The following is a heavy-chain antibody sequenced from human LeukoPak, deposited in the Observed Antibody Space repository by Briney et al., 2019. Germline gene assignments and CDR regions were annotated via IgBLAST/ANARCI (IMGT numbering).Heavy chain of an antibody. CDR2: IYYSGST. Sequence: SETLSLTCTVSGGSISSYYWSWIRQPPGKGLEWIGYIYYSGSTNYNPSLKSRVTKSVDTSKNQFSLKLSSVTAADTAVYYCARAHYGGNYYYYYYMDVWGKGTTVTVSS. J-gene: IGHJ6*03. CDR3: ARAHYGGNYYYYYYMDV. V-gene: IGHV4-59*01. D-gene: IGHD4-23*01. CDR1: GGSISSYY.